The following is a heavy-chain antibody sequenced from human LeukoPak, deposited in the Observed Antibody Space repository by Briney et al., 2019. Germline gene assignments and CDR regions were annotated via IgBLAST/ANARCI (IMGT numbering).Heavy chain of an antibody. V-gene: IGHV1-69*04. D-gene: IGHD3-3*01. J-gene: IGHJ6*03. CDR1: GGTFSSYT. CDR3: ARDPDFWSGYYHMDV. Sequence: SVKVSCKASGGTFSSYTISWVRQAPGQGLEWMGRIIPILGIANYAQKFQGGVTTTADKSTSTAYMELSSLRSEDTAVYYCARDPDFWSGYYHMDVWGKGTTVTVSS. CDR2: IIPILGIA.